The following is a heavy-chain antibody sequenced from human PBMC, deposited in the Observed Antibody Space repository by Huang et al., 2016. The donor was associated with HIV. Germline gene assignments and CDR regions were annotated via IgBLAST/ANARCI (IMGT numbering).Heavy chain of an antibody. Sequence: QLQLQESGPGLVKPSETLSLTCTVSGGSISSSSYYWGWIRQPPGKGLEWIGSIYYSGRTYYNPSLKSRVTISVDTSKNQFSLKVSSVTAADTAVYYCARFTGYSSGPGAYWGQGTLVTVSS. CDR1: GGSISSSSYY. CDR3: ARFTGYSSGPGAY. CDR2: IYYSGRT. J-gene: IGHJ4*02. D-gene: IGHD6-19*01. V-gene: IGHV4-39*01.